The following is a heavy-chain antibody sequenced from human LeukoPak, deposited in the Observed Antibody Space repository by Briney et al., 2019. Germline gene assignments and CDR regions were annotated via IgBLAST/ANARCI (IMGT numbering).Heavy chain of an antibody. Sequence: SETLSLTCAVSGYSISSGYYWGWIRQPAGKGLEWIGRIYTSGSTNYNPSLKSRVTISVDTSKNQFSLKLSSVTAADTAVYYCARDHDFWSGYYARDSDAFDIWGQGTMVTVSS. V-gene: IGHV4-61*02. CDR1: GYSISSGYY. D-gene: IGHD3-3*01. CDR2: IYTSGST. J-gene: IGHJ3*02. CDR3: ARDHDFWSGYYARDSDAFDI.